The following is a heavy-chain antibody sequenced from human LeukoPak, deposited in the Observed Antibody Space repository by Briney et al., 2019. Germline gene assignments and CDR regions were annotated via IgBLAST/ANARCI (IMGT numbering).Heavy chain of an antibody. J-gene: IGHJ5*01. V-gene: IGHV3-30*04. CDR1: GFICTNYA. CDR2: MSYDGKNE. Sequence: PGGSLRLSSAASGFICTNYAVHWVRQTPGKGLEWVAVMSYDGKNEYYPDSVKGRFTISRDSSKNTMYLQMDSLGVDDTAVYHCARGGTGTFSWFDSWGQGTLVTVSS. CDR3: ARGGTGTFSWFDS. D-gene: IGHD1-1*01.